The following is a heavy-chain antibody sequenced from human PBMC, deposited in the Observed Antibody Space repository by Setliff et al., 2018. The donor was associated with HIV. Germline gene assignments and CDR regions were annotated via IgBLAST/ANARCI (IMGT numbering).Heavy chain of an antibody. D-gene: IGHD6-19*01. CDR3: ARVAHSSSYHYYGMDV. CDR1: GGTFSSYG. Sequence: GASVKVSCKASGGTFSSYGISWVRQAPGQGLEWMGGIIPMFGTGFYAQKFQGRVTITTDESRTTSYMELSSLRFEDTAVYFCARVAHSSSYHYYGMDVWGQGTTVTVSS. V-gene: IGHV1-69*05. J-gene: IGHJ6*02. CDR2: IIPMFGTG.